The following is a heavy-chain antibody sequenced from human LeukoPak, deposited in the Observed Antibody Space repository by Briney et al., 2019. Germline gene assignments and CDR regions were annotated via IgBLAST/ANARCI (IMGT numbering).Heavy chain of an antibody. Sequence: GGSLRLSCAASGFTFSDYYMSWIRQAPGKGLEWVSYISSSGSTTYYADSVKGRFTISRDNSKNTLYLQMNSLRAEDTAVYYCARGSSGSYYTLFDYWGQGTLVTVSS. CDR2: ISSSGSTT. J-gene: IGHJ4*02. CDR3: ARGSSGSYYTLFDY. CDR1: GFTFSDYY. V-gene: IGHV3-11*04. D-gene: IGHD1-26*01.